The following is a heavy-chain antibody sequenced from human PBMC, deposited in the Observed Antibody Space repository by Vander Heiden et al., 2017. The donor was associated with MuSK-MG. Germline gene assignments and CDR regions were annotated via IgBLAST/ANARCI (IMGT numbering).Heavy chain of an antibody. CDR3: ASNYGSGSYLDY. J-gene: IGHJ4*01. CDR2: IYYSGST. CDR1: GGSVSSGSYY. V-gene: IGHV4-61*01. D-gene: IGHD3-10*01. Sequence: QVQLQESGPGLVKPPETLSLTCTVSGGSVSSGSYYWSWIRQPPGKGLEWIGYIYYSGSTNYNPSLKSRVTISVDTSKNQFSLKLSSVTAADTAVYYCASNYGSGSYLDYWGHGTLVTVSS.